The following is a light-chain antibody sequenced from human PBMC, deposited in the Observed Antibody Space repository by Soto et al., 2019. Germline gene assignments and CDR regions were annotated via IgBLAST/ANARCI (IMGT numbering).Light chain of an antibody. V-gene: IGKV3-20*01. J-gene: IGKJ2*01. Sequence: EIVLTQSPGTLSLSPGERATLSCRAIQSVSSSYLAWYQQKPCQAPRLLIYGASSRATGIPDRFSGSGSGTDFTLTISRLEPEDFAVYYCQHYGSSLYTFGQGTK. CDR2: GAS. CDR1: QSVSSSY. CDR3: QHYGSSLYT.